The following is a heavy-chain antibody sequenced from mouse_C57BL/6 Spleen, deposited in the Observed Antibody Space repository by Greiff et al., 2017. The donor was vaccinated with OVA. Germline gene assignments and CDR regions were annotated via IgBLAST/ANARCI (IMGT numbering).Heavy chain of an antibody. J-gene: IGHJ3*01. D-gene: IGHD2-1*01. V-gene: IGHV1-50*01. CDR3: AKKLYGNCFAY. Sequence: QVQLQQPGAELVKPGASVKLSCKASGYTFTSYWMQWVKQRPGQGLEWIGEIDPSDSYTNYNQKFKGKATLTVDTSSSTAYMQLSSLTSEDSAVYYCAKKLYGNCFAYWGKGTLVTVSA. CDR1: GYTFTSYW. CDR2: IDPSDSYT.